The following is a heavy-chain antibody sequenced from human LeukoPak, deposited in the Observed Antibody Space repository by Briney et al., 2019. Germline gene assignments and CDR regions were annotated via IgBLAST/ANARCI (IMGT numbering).Heavy chain of an antibody. D-gene: IGHD3-3*01. V-gene: IGHV4-59*01. Sequence: SETLSLTCTVSGGSISSYYWSWIRQPPGKGLEWIGYIYYSGSTNYNLSLKSRVTISVDTSKNQFSLKLSSVTAADTAVYSCATAGPGSYDFWSGYSDAFDIWGQGTMVTVSS. CDR2: IYYSGST. CDR1: GGSISSYY. CDR3: ATAGPGSYDFWSGYSDAFDI. J-gene: IGHJ3*02.